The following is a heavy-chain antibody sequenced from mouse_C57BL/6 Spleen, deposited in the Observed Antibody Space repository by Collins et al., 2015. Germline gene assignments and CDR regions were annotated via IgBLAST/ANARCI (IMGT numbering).Heavy chain of an antibody. V-gene: IGHV1-22*01. Sequence: EVQLQQSGPELVKPGASVKMSCKASGYTFTDYNMHWVKQSHGKSLEWIGYINPNNGGTSYNQKFKGKATLTVNKSSSTAYMELRSLTSEDSAVYYCARVPYYYGSSYDWYFDVWGTGTTVTVSS. J-gene: IGHJ1*03. CDR3: ARVPYYYGSSYDWYFDV. CDR2: INPNNGGT. D-gene: IGHD1-1*01. CDR1: GYTFTDYN.